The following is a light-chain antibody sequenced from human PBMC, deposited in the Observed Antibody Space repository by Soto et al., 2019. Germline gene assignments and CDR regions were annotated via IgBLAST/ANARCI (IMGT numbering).Light chain of an antibody. Sequence: EMVMTQSPATLSVSPGERATLSCRASQSISSYLAWYQQKPGQGPRLLIYGASTRATGIPARFSGSGSGTEFTLTISSLQSEDFAVYYCQQYNKWPLTFGQGTKLDIK. CDR3: QQYNKWPLT. CDR2: GAS. J-gene: IGKJ2*01. CDR1: QSISSY. V-gene: IGKV3-15*01.